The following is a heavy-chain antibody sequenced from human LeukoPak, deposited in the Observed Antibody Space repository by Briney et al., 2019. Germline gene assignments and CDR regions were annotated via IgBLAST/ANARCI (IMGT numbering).Heavy chain of an antibody. CDR2: IYHSGST. V-gene: IGHV4-38-2*02. J-gene: IGHJ6*03. D-gene: IGHD2-2*01. CDR1: GYSISSGYY. Sequence: SETLSLTCTVSGYSISSGYYWGWIRQPPGKGLEWIGSIYHSGSTYYNPSLKSRVTISVDTSKNQFSLKLSSVTAADTAVYYCARDGGLSHYYYYMDVWGKGTTVTVSS. CDR3: ARDGGLSHYYYYMDV.